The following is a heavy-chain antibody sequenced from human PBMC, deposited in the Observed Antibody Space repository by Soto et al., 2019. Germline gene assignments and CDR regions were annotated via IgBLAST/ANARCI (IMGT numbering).Heavy chain of an antibody. CDR3: ARHIVNLFFGVVIPDL. V-gene: IGHV4-39*01. CDR2: IYYSGST. Sequence: QLQLQESGPGLVKPSETLSLTCTVSGGSISSSSYYWGWIRQPPGKGLEWIGSIYYSGSTYYNPSLKSKVTISVDTSKNQFDLKLSSVAAADTAMYYCARHIVNLFFGVVIPDLWGRGTLVTVSS. D-gene: IGHD3-3*01. J-gene: IGHJ2*01. CDR1: GGSISSSSYY.